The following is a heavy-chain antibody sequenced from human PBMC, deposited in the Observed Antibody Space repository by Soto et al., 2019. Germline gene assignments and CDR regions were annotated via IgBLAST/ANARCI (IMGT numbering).Heavy chain of an antibody. Sequence: QVQLVESGGGVVQPGRSLRLSCAASGFTFSSYGMHWVRQAPGKGLEWVAVMSYDGSNKYYADSVKGRFTISRDISKNTLYLQMDSLKPDDRAIYYCAKDGFPQSPFQHWGQGTLVTVSS. CDR3: AKDGFPQSPFQH. CDR2: MSYDGSNK. V-gene: IGHV3-30*18. CDR1: GFTFSSYG. J-gene: IGHJ1*01. D-gene: IGHD2-2*03.